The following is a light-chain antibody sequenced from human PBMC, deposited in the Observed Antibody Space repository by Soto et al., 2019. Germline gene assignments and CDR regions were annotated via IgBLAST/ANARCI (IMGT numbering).Light chain of an antibody. J-gene: IGLJ1*01. CDR3: SSYTSSSTLLYV. V-gene: IGLV2-14*01. CDR2: DGS. CDR1: SSDVGGYNY. Sequence: QSALTQPASVSGSPGQSITISCTGTSSDVGGYNYVSWYQQHPGKAPKLMIYDGSNRPSGVSNRFSGSKSGNTASLTISGLQAEDEADYYCSSYTSSSTLLYVFVTGTKLTVL.